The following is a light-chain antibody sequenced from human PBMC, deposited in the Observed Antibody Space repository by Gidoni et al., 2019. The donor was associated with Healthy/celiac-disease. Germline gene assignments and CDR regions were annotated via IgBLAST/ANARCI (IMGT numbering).Light chain of an antibody. CDR2: AAY. J-gene: IGKJ1*01. CDR1: QGISNY. CDR3: QKYNSAPAT. Sequence: DIQMTQSPSSLSASVGGRVTITCRASQGISNYLAWYQQKPGKVPKLLIYAAYTLQSGVPSRFSCSGSGPDFTLTISSLQPEDVATYYCQKYNSAPATFGQGPKVEIK. V-gene: IGKV1-27*01.